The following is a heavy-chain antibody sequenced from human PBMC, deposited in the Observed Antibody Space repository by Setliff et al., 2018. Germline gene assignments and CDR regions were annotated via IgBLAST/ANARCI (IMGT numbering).Heavy chain of an antibody. Sequence: SETLSLTCSVPGDSMSNFFWSWIRQPPGKGLEWIGYYRSGSTNYSPSFKSRVTISVDMSKNQFFLNLDSVTAADTALYYCARESRFGYSGYDCAFDYWGQGMLVTVSS. CDR2: YRSGST. D-gene: IGHD5-12*01. CDR1: GDSMSNFF. V-gene: IGHV4-4*08. J-gene: IGHJ4*02. CDR3: ARESRFGYSGYDCAFDY.